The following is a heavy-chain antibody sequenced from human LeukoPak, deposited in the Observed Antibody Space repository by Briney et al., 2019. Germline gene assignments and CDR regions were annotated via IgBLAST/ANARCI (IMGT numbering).Heavy chain of an antibody. Sequence: SETLSLACTVPGGSISSSSYYWGWIRQLPGKGLEWIGSIYYGVTTYYNPSLKSRVTISVDTSKNQLSLELRSVTAADTAVYYCVSGLVSKPDFDYWGQGTLVTVSS. CDR3: VSGLVSKPDFDY. CDR1: GGSISSSSYY. D-gene: IGHD3/OR15-3a*01. J-gene: IGHJ4*02. CDR2: IYYGVTT. V-gene: IGHV4-39*01.